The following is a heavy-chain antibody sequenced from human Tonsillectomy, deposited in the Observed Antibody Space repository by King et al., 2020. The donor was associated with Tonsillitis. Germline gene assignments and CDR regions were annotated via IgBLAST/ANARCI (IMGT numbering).Heavy chain of an antibody. CDR2: IYPCDSDT. V-gene: IGHV5-51*01. D-gene: IGHD1/OR15-1a*01. Sequence: QLVQSGAEVKKPGESLKISCKGSGYNFTNYWIGWVRQMPGKGLEWMGIIYPCDSDTRYSPSFQGQVTISADKSISTAYLQWNSLKASDTALYFCARLWEWLEQEDYFDYWGQGTLVTVSS. CDR3: ARLWEWLEQEDYFDY. J-gene: IGHJ4*02. CDR1: GYNFTNYW.